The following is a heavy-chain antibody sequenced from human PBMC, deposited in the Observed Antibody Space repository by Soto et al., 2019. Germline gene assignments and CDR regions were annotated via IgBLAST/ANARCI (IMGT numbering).Heavy chain of an antibody. CDR3: ARQSGGYYYYGMDV. J-gene: IGHJ6*02. V-gene: IGHV4-61*05. D-gene: IGHD1-26*01. Sequence: SETLSLTCNVSGDSISSSSYYWGWIRQPPGKGLEWIGYIYYSGTTDYSPSLKSRVTISVDTSKNQFSLKLSSVTAADSAIYYCARQSGGYYYYGMDVWGQGTTVTVSS. CDR1: GDSISSSSYY. CDR2: IYYSGTT.